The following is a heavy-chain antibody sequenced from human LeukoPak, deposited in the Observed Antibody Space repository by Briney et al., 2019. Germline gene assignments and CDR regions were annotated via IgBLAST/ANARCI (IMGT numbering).Heavy chain of an antibody. Sequence: SETLSLTCNVSGYSISSGYYWGWIRQTPGKGLEWIGSFYHTGSTHNNPSLKSRVTISIDRSKNQFSLKLSSVTAADTAVYYCAREGREWLRSGMDVWGQGTTVTVSS. CDR2: FYHTGST. D-gene: IGHD5-12*01. J-gene: IGHJ6*02. V-gene: IGHV4-38-2*02. CDR3: AREGREWLRSGMDV. CDR1: GYSISSGYY.